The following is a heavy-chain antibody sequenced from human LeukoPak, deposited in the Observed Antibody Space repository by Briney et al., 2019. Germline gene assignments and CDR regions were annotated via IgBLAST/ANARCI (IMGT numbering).Heavy chain of an antibody. V-gene: IGHV3-30*02. CDR1: EITFSNYG. J-gene: IGHJ4*02. CDR3: ARGLSGYSSSLGY. Sequence: GGSLRLSCTASEITFSNYGMHWVRQAPGKGLEWVAFIQYDGNNKYYADSVKGRFTISRDNSKNTLYLQMNSLRAEDTAVYYCARGLSGYSSSLGYWGQGTLVTVSS. D-gene: IGHD6-6*01. CDR2: IQYDGNNK.